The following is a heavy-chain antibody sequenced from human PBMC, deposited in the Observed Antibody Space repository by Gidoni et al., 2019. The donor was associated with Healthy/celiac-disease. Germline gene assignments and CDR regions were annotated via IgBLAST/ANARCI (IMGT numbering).Heavy chain of an antibody. CDR3: AKDRRNYYDSSAYSDY. D-gene: IGHD3-22*01. Sequence: EVQLLESGGGLVQPGGSLRLSCAASGFTFSSYAMSWVRQAQGTGLEWVSAISGSGGSTYYADSVKGRFTISRDNSKNTLYLQMNSLRAEDTAVYYCAKDRRNYYDSSAYSDYWGQGTLVTVSS. CDR1: GFTFSSYA. V-gene: IGHV3-23*01. CDR2: ISGSGGST. J-gene: IGHJ4*02.